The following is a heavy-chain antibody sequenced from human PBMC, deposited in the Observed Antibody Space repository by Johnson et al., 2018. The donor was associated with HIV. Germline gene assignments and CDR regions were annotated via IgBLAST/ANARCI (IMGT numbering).Heavy chain of an antibody. Sequence: VQLVESGGGVVQPGRSLRLSCAASGFTFSRYGMHWVRQAPGKGLEWVAVIWYDGSNKYYADSVKGRFTISRDNSKNTLYLQMNSLRAEDTAVYYCARDQYYYDSRGVGAFDIWGQGTRVTVSS. CDR1: GFTFSRYG. CDR2: IWYDGSNK. CDR3: ARDQYYYDSRGVGAFDI. V-gene: IGHV3-33*01. D-gene: IGHD3-22*01. J-gene: IGHJ3*02.